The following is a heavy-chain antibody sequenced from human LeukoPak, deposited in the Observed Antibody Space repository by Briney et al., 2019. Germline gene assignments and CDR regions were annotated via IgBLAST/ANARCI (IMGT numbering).Heavy chain of an antibody. CDR3: ARDLEAATFPSLSHNWFDP. CDR2: ISSSSSYI. V-gene: IGHV3-21*01. J-gene: IGHJ5*02. CDR1: GFTFSNYS. Sequence: PGGSLRLSCAASGFTFSNYSMNWVRQAPGKGLEWVSSISSSSSYIYYADSVKGRFTISRDNAKNSLYLQMNSLRAEDTAVYYCARDLEAATFPSLSHNWFDPWGQGTLVTVSS. D-gene: IGHD2-15*01.